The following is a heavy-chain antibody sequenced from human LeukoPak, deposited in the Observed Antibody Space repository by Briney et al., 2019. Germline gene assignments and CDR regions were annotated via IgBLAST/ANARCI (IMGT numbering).Heavy chain of an antibody. V-gene: IGHV3-43*02. CDR3: AKDGYGNYDY. CDR2: ISGHGDST. CDR1: GFTFHDYA. J-gene: IGHJ4*02. Sequence: PGGSLRLSCAASGFTFHDYAMHWVRQVPGEGLEWVSLISGHGDSTYYADSVKGRFTISRDNSNNSLYLQMNSLRTEDTALYYCAKDGYGNYDYWGQGTLVTVSS. D-gene: IGHD4-11*01.